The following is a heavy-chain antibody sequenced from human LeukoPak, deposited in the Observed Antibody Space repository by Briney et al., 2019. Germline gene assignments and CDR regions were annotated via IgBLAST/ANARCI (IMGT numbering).Heavy chain of an antibody. V-gene: IGHV3-30*18. CDR1: GFTFSSYG. Sequence: PGRSLRLSCAASGFTFSSYGMHWVRQAPGKGLEWVAVISYDGSNKYYADSVKGRFTISRDSPKNTLYLQMNSLRAEDTAVYYCAKEGGILTGYYATLFDYWGQGTLVTVSS. D-gene: IGHD3-9*01. CDR2: ISYDGSNK. J-gene: IGHJ4*02. CDR3: AKEGGILTGYYATLFDY.